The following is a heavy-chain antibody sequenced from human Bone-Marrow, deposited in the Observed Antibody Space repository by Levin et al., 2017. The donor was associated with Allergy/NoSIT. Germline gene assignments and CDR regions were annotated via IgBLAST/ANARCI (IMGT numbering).Heavy chain of an antibody. V-gene: IGHV3-15*01. D-gene: IGHD3-22*01. CDR3: TTKSGYGTYYYDSSGNYYFDY. Sequence: GGSLRLSCAASGFTFSNAWMSWVRQAPGKGLEWVGRIKSKTDGGTTDYAAPVKGRFTISRDDSKNTLYLQMNSLKTEDTAVYYCTTKSGYGTYYYDSSGNYYFDYWGQGTLVTVSS. CDR2: IKSKTDGGTT. CDR1: GFTFSNAW. J-gene: IGHJ4*02.